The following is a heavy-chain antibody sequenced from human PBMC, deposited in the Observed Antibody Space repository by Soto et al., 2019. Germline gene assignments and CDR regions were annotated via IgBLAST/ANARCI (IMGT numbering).Heavy chain of an antibody. CDR2: IYPGDSDT. CDR1: GYSFTSYW. CDR3: ARIGYCSGGSCPYFDY. Sequence: GESLKISCKGSGYSFTSYWVGWVRQMPGKGLEWMGIIYPGDSDTRYSPSFQGQVTISADKSISTAYLQWSSLKASDTAMYYCARIGYCSGGSCPYFDYWGQGTLVTVSS. V-gene: IGHV5-51*01. D-gene: IGHD2-15*01. J-gene: IGHJ4*02.